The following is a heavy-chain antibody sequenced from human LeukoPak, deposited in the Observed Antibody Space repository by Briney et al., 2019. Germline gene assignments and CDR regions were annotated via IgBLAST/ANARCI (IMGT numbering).Heavy chain of an antibody. CDR3: ARAPVRRYDILTGYFRAFDI. D-gene: IGHD3-9*01. CDR1: GYTFTSYY. J-gene: IGHJ3*02. V-gene: IGHV1-46*03. Sequence: ASVKVSCKASGYTFTSYYMHWVRQAPGQGLEWMGIINPSGGSTSYAQKFRGRVTMTRDTSTSTVYMELSSLRSEDTAVYYCARAPVRRYDILTGYFRAFDIWGQGTMVTVSS. CDR2: INPSGGST.